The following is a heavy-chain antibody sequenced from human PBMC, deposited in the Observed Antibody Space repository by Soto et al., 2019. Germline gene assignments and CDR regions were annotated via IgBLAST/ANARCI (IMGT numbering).Heavy chain of an antibody. D-gene: IGHD2-15*01. CDR1: GYTFTSYA. CDR3: ASPRLYCSGGSCFDY. CDR2: ISAYNGNT. Sequence: ASVKVSCKASGYTFTSYAISWVRQAPGQGLEWMGWISAYNGNTNYAQKLQGRVTMTTDTSTSTAYMELRSLRSDDTAVYYCASPRLYCSGGSCFDYWGQGTLVTVSS. J-gene: IGHJ4*02. V-gene: IGHV1-18*01.